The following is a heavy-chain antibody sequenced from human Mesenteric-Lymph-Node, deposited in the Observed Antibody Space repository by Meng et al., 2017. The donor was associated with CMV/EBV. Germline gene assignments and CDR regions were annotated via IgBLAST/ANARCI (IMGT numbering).Heavy chain of an antibody. Sequence: GGSLRLSCAASGFTFSSYAMHWVRQAPGKGLEWVAVISYDGSNKYYADSVKGRFTISRDNSKNTLYLQMNSLRAEDTAVYYCARDLRVTIFGVGSLAEYFQHWGQGTLVTVSS. CDR1: GFTFSSYA. D-gene: IGHD3-3*01. CDR2: ISYDGSNK. CDR3: ARDLRVTIFGVGSLAEYFQH. V-gene: IGHV3-30-3*01. J-gene: IGHJ1*01.